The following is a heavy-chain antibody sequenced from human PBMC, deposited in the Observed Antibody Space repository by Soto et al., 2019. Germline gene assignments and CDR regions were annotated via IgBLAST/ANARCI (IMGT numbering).Heavy chain of an antibody. CDR3: ARRAETNGWNGFGADKYYFDF. CDR1: GYTFTSYD. CDR2: MNPNTDNS. V-gene: IGHV1-8*01. J-gene: IGHJ4*02. D-gene: IGHD1-1*01. Sequence: QVQLVQSGAEVRKPGASVKVSCEASGYTFTSYDIYWVRQATGQGLEWMGWMNPNTDNSGYAQKFQGIVTMTSATSISTAHMELSSLRSEDTAVYYCARRAETNGWNGFGADKYYFDFWGQGTLVTVSS.